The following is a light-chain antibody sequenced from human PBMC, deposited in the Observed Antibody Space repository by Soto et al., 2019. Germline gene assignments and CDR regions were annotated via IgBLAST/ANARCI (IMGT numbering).Light chain of an antibody. Sequence: DIQMTQSPSTLSASVGDRVTITCRASQSIGSWLAWYQQKPGKAPKFLIYDASSLEAGGPSRFSGSGSGTEFTLTISSLQPDDFATYYCQQYDSYSPTFGQGTKVQIK. CDR2: DAS. CDR1: QSIGSW. J-gene: IGKJ1*01. CDR3: QQYDSYSPT. V-gene: IGKV1-5*01.